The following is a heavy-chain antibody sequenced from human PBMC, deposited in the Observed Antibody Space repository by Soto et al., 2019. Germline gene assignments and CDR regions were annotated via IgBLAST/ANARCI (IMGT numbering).Heavy chain of an antibody. CDR2: IIPIFGTA. V-gene: IGHV1-69*12. D-gene: IGHD6-13*01. Sequence: QVQLVQSGAEVKKPGSSVKVSCKASGGTFSSYAISWVRQAPGQGLEWMGGIIPIFGTANYAQKFQGRVTMTADESTSTAYMELSSLISEDTAVYYCARGYSSSWAYYFDYWVQGTLVNVSS. CDR1: GGTFSSYA. J-gene: IGHJ4*02. CDR3: ARGYSSSWAYYFDY.